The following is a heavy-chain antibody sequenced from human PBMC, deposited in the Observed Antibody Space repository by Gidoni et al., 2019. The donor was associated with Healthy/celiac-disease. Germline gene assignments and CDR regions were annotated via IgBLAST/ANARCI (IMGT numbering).Heavy chain of an antibody. D-gene: IGHD3-22*01. Sequence: QVQLVESGGGVVQPGWSLRLSCAASGFTFSRYAMPWVRQAPGKALEWVAVISYDGSNKYYADSVKGRFTISRDNSKNTLYLQMNSLRAEDTAVYYCARDDRRVGTYYYDSTATGAFDIWGQGTMVTVSS. J-gene: IGHJ3*02. CDR1: GFTFSRYA. V-gene: IGHV3-30-3*01. CDR3: ARDDRRVGTYYYDSTATGAFDI. CDR2: ISYDGSNK.